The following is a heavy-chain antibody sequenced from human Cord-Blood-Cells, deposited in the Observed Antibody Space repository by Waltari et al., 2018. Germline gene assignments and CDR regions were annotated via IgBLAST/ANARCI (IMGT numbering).Heavy chain of an antibody. V-gene: IGHV4-39*01. CDR2: CYYSGRT. D-gene: IGHD7-27*01. CDR3: ASSTGDDAFDI. CDR1: GGSISSSSYY. J-gene: IGHJ3*02. Sequence: QLQLQESGPGLVKPSETLSLTCTVSGGSISSSSYYWGWIRQPPGKGLEWIGSCYYSGRTCYNPALKSRVTISVDTSKNQFSLKLSSVTAADTAVYYCASSTGDDAFDIWGQGTMVTVSS.